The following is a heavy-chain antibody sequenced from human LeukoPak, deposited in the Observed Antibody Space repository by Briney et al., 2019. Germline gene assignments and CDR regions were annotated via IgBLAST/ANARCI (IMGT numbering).Heavy chain of an antibody. V-gene: IGHV3-30*02. J-gene: IGHJ4*02. CDR3: ARDRRLRFLEWYYGY. CDR2: IRYDGSNK. D-gene: IGHD3-3*01. Sequence: GGSLRLSCAASGFTFSSYGMHWVRQAPGKGLEWVAFIRYDGSNKYYADSVKGRFTISRDNSKNTLYLQMNSLRAEDTAVYYCARDRRLRFLEWYYGYWGQGTLVTVSS. CDR1: GFTFSSYG.